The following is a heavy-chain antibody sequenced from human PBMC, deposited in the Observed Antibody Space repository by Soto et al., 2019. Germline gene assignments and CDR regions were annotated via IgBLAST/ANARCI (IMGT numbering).Heavy chain of an antibody. CDR1: GGSISSGGYY. CDR3: ARDRGYYDILTGYSKRGAFDI. V-gene: IGHV4-31*03. CDR2: IYYSGST. D-gene: IGHD3-9*01. Sequence: PSETLSLTCTVSGGSISSGGYYWSWIRQHPGKGLEWIGYIYYSGSTYYNPSLKSRVTISVDTSKNQFSLKLSSVTAADTAVYYCARDRGYYDILTGYSKRGAFDIWGQGTMVTVSS. J-gene: IGHJ3*02.